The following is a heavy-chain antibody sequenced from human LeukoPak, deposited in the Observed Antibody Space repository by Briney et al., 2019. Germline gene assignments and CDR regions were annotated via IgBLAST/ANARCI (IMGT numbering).Heavy chain of an antibody. CDR2: ISVGGTTT. J-gene: IGHJ4*02. CDR3: VKSFTSSSSDY. D-gene: IGHD6-13*01. V-gene: IGHV3-23*01. CDR1: GFTFSNYW. Sequence: GGSLRLSCAASGFTFSNYWMSWVRQAPGKGLEWVSSISVGGTTTYYADSVKGRFSISRDNSENTLYLQMNGLRADDTAVYSCVKSFTSSSSDYWGQGTLVTVSS.